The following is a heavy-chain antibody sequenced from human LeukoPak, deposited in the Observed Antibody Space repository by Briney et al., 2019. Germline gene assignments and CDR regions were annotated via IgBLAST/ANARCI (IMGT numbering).Heavy chain of an antibody. D-gene: IGHD1-26*01. J-gene: IGHJ4*02. CDR1: GYTFTNYY. CDR2: INPGGGTT. V-gene: IGHV1-46*01. Sequence: VASVKVPCKASGYTFTNYYLHWVRQAPGQGLEWMGMINPGGGTTTYAQKFQGRVTMTRDTSTSTVYMELSPLRSEDRAVFYCARSVGATKIPVRFDYWGQGTLVTVS. CDR3: ARSVGATKIPVRFDY.